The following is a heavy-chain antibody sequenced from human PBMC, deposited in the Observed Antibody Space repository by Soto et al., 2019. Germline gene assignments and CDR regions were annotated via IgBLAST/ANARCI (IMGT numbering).Heavy chain of an antibody. CDR2: IIPLFGTA. V-gene: IGHV1-69*06. CDR1: GGTFSSYA. J-gene: IGHJ4*02. D-gene: IGHD6-13*01. Sequence: QVQLVQSGAEVKKPGSSVKVSCKASGGTFSSYAISWVRQAPGQGLEWMGGIIPLFGTANYAQKFQGRVTITADKSTSTAYMELSSLKSEDTAVYYCARGGSSSWYPNFDYWGQGTLVTVSS. CDR3: ARGGSSSWYPNFDY.